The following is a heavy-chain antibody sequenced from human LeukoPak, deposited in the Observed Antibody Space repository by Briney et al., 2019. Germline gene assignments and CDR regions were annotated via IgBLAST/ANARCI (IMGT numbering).Heavy chain of an antibody. CDR2: INPSGGST. V-gene: IGHV1-46*01. D-gene: IGHD2-2*01. Sequence: ASVKVSCKASGYTFTSYYMHWVRQAPGQGLEWMGIINPSGGSTSYAHKFQGRVTMTRDTSISTAYMELSRLRSDDTAVYYCARDNFLVVVPAAMTSVTGGLNWFDPWGQGTLVTVSS. CDR3: ARDNFLVVVPAAMTSVTGGLNWFDP. CDR1: GYTFTSYY. J-gene: IGHJ5*02.